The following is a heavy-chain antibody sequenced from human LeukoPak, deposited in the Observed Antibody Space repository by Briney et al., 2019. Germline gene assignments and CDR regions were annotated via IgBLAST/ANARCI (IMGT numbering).Heavy chain of an antibody. CDR2: IYPGDSDT. CDR1: GYSFTSYW. V-gene: IGHV5-51*01. Sequence: HGESLKISCKGSGYSFTSYWIGWVRQMPGKGLEWMGIIYPGDSDTRYSPSFQGQVTISADKSISTAYLQWSSLKASDTAMYYCARRGSGWYLTQAPWFDPWGQGTLVTVSS. J-gene: IGHJ5*02. D-gene: IGHD6-19*01. CDR3: ARRGSGWYLTQAPWFDP.